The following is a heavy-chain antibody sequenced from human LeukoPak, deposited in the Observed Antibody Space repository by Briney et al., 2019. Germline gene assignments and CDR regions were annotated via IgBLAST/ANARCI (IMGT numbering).Heavy chain of an antibody. V-gene: IGHV4-39*01. CDR1: GFTFSSYE. D-gene: IGHD5-18*01. CDR2: IYYSGST. CDR3: ARRHTAMVKIDY. J-gene: IGHJ4*02. Sequence: PGGSLRLSCAASGFTFSSYEMNWVRQAPGKGLEWIGSIYYSGSTYYNPSLKSRVTISVDTSKNQFSLKLGSVTAADTAVYYCARRHTAMVKIDYWGQGTLVTVSS.